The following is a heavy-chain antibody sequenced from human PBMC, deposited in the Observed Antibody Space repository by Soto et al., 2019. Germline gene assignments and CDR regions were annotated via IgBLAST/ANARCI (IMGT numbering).Heavy chain of an antibody. V-gene: IGHV1-69*04. J-gene: IGHJ4*02. CDR3: ARDPFTLVRGVIPYLDY. CDR1: GGTFRTYT. CDR2: IIPILDVA. D-gene: IGHD3-10*01. Sequence: GASVKVSCKTSGGTFRTYTINWVRQAPGQGLEWMGRIIPILDVANYAQKFQGRVTITADKSTSTGYMELRSLRSEDTAVYYCARDPFTLVRGVIPYLDYWGQGTPVTVSS.